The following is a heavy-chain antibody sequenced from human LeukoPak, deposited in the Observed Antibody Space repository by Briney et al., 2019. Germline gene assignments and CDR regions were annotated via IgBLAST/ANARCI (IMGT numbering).Heavy chain of an antibody. V-gene: IGHV3-7*01. CDR2: IKEDGSEK. CDR1: GFTFISYW. J-gene: IGHJ6*02. D-gene: IGHD3-22*01. CDR3: ARDRIRVQLWLGGMDV. Sequence: PGGSLRLSCAASGFTFISYWMTWVRQAPGKGLEWGANIKEDGSEKFYVDSVKGRFTVSRDNANNSVYLQMNNLRAEDTAVYYCARDRIRVQLWLGGMDVWGQGTTVTVSS.